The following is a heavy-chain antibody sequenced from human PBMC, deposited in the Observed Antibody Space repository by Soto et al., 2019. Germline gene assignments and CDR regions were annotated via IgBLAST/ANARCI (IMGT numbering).Heavy chain of an antibody. D-gene: IGHD3-22*01. J-gene: IGHJ4*02. V-gene: IGHV3-30*04. Sequence: PGGSLRLSCAASGFSFRNYAMQWVRQAPGKGLEWVAVISYDGSNKYYADSVKGRFTISRDNSKNTLSLQMNSLRAEDTAVYYCAKARWLENFDFWGQGTLVTVSS. CDR2: ISYDGSNK. CDR1: GFSFRNYA. CDR3: AKARWLENFDF.